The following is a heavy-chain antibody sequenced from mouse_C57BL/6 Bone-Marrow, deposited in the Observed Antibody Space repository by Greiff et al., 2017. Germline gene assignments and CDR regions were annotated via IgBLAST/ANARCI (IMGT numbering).Heavy chain of an antibody. CDR1: GYAFSSYW. D-gene: IGHD4-1*01. Sequence: QVQLQQSGAELVKPGASVKISCKASGYAFSSYWMNWVKQRPGRGLEWIGRIYPGSGGTNYNGKFKSKATLTADKPSSTAYMQLSSLTSEDSAVXYCARNWEDYWGQGTTLTVSS. CDR3: ARNWEDY. V-gene: IGHV1-80*01. J-gene: IGHJ2*01. CDR2: IYPGSGGT.